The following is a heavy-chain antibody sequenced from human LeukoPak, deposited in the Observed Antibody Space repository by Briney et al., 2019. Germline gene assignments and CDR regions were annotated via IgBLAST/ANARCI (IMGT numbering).Heavy chain of an antibody. CDR3: ATEIAAAGASYYYYYGMDV. CDR1: GGSFSGYY. J-gene: IGHJ6*04. V-gene: IGHV4-34*01. CDR2: ISHSGST. Sequence: SETLSLTCAVYGGSFSGYYWSWIRQPPGKGLEWIGEISHSGSTNYNPSLKSRVTISVDTSKNQFSLKLSSVTAADTAVYYCATEIAAAGASYYYYYGMDVWGKGTTVTVSS. D-gene: IGHD6-13*01.